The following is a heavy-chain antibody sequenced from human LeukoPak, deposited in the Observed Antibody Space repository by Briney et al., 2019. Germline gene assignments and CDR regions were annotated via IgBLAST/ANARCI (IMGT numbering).Heavy chain of an antibody. CDR1: GDTFTGYY. V-gene: IGHV1-2*02. CDR2: INPNSGGT. Sequence: APVKVSSTASGDTFTGYYMHWVRQAPGQGLEWMGGINPNSGGTNYAQKFQGRVTMTRDTSISTAYMELSKLRSDDTAVYYCAREENSSGWYACAFDIWGQGTMVTVSS. J-gene: IGHJ3*02. CDR3: AREENSSGWYACAFDI. D-gene: IGHD6-19*01.